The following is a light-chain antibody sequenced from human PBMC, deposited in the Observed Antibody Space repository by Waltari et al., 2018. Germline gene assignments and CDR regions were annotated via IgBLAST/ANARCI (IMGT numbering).Light chain of an antibody. V-gene: IGKV2-28*01. Sequence: DIVLTQPPLSLAVTPGEPASISCRSSHSLLQSNGYNYLDWYLQKPGQSPRLLIYLRSNRAAGVPDRFSGSGSGTDFTLKISRVEAEDVGVYYCMQALQTPLTFGGGTKVEIK. J-gene: IGKJ4*01. CDR2: LRS. CDR3: MQALQTPLT. CDR1: HSLLQSNGYNY.